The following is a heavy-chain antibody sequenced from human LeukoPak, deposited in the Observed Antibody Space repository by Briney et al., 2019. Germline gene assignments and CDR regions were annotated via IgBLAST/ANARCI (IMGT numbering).Heavy chain of an antibody. D-gene: IGHD3-3*01. J-gene: IGHJ4*02. CDR1: GFTFSSYA. V-gene: IGHV3-23*01. Sequence: PGGSLRLSCAASGFTFSSYAVSWVRQAPGKGLEWVSAISGSGGSTYYADSVKGRFTISRDNSKNTLYLQMNSLRAEDTAVYYCAIGTYYDFWSGYCEWGQGTLVTVSS. CDR3: AIGTYYDFWSGYCE. CDR2: ISGSGGST.